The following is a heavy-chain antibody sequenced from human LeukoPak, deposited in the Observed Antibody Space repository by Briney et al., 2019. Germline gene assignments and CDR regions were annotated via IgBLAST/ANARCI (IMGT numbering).Heavy chain of an antibody. CDR1: GFTFSSYG. D-gene: IGHD3-22*01. CDR2: ISYDGSNK. J-gene: IGHJ4*02. CDR3: AKYPYYYDSSCYYYDY. V-gene: IGHV3-30*18. Sequence: GGSLRLSCAASGFTFSSYGMHRVRQAPGKGLEWVAVISYDGSNKYYADSVKGRFTISRDNSKDTLYLQMNSLRAEDTAVYYCAKYPYYYDSSCYYYDYWGQGTLVTVSS.